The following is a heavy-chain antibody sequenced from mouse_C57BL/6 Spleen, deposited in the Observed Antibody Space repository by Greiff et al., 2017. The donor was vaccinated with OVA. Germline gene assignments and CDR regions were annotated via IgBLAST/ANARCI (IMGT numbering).Heavy chain of an antibody. V-gene: IGHV1-61*01. D-gene: IGHD2-14*01. J-gene: IGHJ2*01. CDR3: ARNLVRRGGFDY. CDR2: IYPSDSET. Sequence: VQLQQPGAELVRPGSSVKLSCKASGYTFTSYWMDWVKQRPGQGLEWIGNIYPSDSETHYNQKFKDKATLTVDKSSSTAYMQLSSLTSEDSAVYYCARNLVRRGGFDYWGQGTTLTVSS. CDR1: GYTFTSYW.